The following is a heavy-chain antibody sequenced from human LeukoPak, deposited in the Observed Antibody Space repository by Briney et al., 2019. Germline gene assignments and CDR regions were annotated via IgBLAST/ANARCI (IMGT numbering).Heavy chain of an antibody. D-gene: IGHD6-19*01. CDR2: IKQDGSEK. V-gene: IGHV3-7*01. CDR3: ARDLRSGWSLGYMDV. J-gene: IGHJ6*03. CDR1: GFTFSIYW. Sequence: GGSLRLSCAASGFTFSIYWMSWVRQAPGKGLEWVANIKQDGSEKYYVDSVKGRFTISRDNAKNSLYLQMNSLRAEDTAVYYCARDLRSGWSLGYMDVWGKGTTVTVSS.